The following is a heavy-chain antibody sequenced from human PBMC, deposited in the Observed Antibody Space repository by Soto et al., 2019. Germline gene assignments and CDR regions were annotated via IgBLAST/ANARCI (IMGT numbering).Heavy chain of an antibody. Sequence: PSETLSLTCAVSGGSISSGDYYWNWIRKPPGKGLEWLGYIYYSGGTNYTPSLKSRGTISVDTSNNLFALKLRSVTAADAAVYNCAREPYHYDDSGLYDSWTQGNMVTASS. CDR1: GGSISSGDYY. CDR3: AREPYHYDDSGLYDS. D-gene: IGHD3-22*01. V-gene: IGHV4-30-4*01. J-gene: IGHJ5*01. CDR2: IYYSGGT.